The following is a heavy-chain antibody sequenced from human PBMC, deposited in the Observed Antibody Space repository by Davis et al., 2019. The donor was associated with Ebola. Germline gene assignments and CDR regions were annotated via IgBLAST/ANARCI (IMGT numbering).Heavy chain of an antibody. CDR3: ARVRYCTGGVCYSHWYFDL. CDR2: IYSGGST. J-gene: IGHJ2*01. V-gene: IGHV3-53*01. Sequence: GESLKISCAASGFTFDDYAMHWVRQAPGKGLEWVSVIYSGGSTYYADSVKGRFTISRDNSKNTLYLQMNSLRAEDTAVYYCARVRYCTGGVCYSHWYFDLWGRGTLVTVSS. D-gene: IGHD2-8*02. CDR1: GFTFDDYA.